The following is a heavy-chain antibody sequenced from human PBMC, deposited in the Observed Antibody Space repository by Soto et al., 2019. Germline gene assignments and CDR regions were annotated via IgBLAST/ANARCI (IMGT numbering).Heavy chain of an antibody. V-gene: IGHV3-23*01. CDR1: GFTFSSYA. CDR3: AKDPSARRLLNKWFDP. D-gene: IGHD1-26*01. J-gene: IGHJ5*02. CDR2: ISGSGGST. Sequence: QPGWSLRLSCAASGFTFSSYAMSWVRQAPGKGLEWVSAISGSGGSTYYADSVKGRFTISRDNSKNTLYLQMNSLRAEDTAVYYCAKDPSARRLLNKWFDPWGQGTLVTVSS.